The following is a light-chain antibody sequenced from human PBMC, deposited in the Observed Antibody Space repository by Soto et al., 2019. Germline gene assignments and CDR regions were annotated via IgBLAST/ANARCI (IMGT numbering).Light chain of an antibody. CDR2: KAS. V-gene: IGKV1-5*03. J-gene: IGKJ1*01. CDR3: QHYNSYAEA. CDR1: QTISSW. Sequence: DILETQSPPTLSASLGDRVTITCRASQTISSWLAWYQQKPGKAPKLLIYKASTLKSGVPSRFSGSGSGTEFTLTISSLQPDDFATYYCQHYNSYAEAFGQGTKVDIK.